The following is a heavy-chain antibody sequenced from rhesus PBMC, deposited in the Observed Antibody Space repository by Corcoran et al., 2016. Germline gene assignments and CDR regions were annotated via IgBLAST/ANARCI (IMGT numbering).Heavy chain of an antibody. CDR3: TRVRGSSYFDY. CDR2: ISPYNGNK. Sequence: QVQLVQSGAEIKQPGASVKLSCKAAGYTFHSHYWHWGRPAPGQGLEWIGLISPYNGNKGYAQNFQGRVTITTDTSTSTGYMELSSLRSEDTAVYYCTRVRGSSYFDYWGQGVLVTVSS. CDR1: GYTFHSHY. D-gene: IGHD4-29*01. J-gene: IGHJ4*01. V-gene: IGHV1-180*01.